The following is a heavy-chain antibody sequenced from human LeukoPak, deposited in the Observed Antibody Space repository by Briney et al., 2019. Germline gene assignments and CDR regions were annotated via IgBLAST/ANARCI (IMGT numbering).Heavy chain of an antibody. CDR2: IYYSGST. J-gene: IGHJ3*02. CDR1: GGSISTYY. D-gene: IGHD1-26*01. Sequence: SVTLSLTCTVSGGSISTYYWSWIRQPPGKGLEWIGYIYYSGSTNYNPSLKSRVTISVDTSKNQFSLKLSSVTAADTAVYYCARTVGALYDAFNIWGQGTMVTVSS. CDR3: ARTVGALYDAFNI. V-gene: IGHV4-59*08.